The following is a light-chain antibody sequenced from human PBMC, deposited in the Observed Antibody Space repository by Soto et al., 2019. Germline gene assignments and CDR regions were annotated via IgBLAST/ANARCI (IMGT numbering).Light chain of an antibody. V-gene: IGKV3-15*01. CDR1: QSVRSN. J-gene: IGKJ5*01. Sequence: EIVMTQSPDTVYVSPGERATLSCRASQSVRSNLAWYQHKPGQAPRLLIYDGSTRALGIPARFSGSESGTEFTLTISSLQSEDFAVYFCQQYDDCPITFGQGTRLDIK. CDR2: DGS. CDR3: QQYDDCPIT.